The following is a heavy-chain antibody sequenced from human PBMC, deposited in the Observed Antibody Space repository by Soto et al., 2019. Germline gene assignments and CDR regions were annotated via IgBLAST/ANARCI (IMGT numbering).Heavy chain of an antibody. J-gene: IGHJ5*02. V-gene: IGHV4-31*03. CDR3: ASDYDFWSGYYSA. CDR2: IYYSGST. D-gene: IGHD3-3*01. Sequence: SETLSLTCTVSGGSISSVGYYWSWIRQHPGKGLEWIGYIYYSGSTYYNPSLKSRVTISVDTSKNQFSLRLSSVTAADTAVYYCASDYDFWSGYYSAWGQGTLVTVSS. CDR1: GGSISSVGYY.